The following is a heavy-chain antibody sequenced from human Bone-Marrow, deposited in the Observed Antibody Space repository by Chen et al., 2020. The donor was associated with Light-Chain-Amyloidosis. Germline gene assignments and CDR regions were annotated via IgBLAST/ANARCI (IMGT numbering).Heavy chain of an antibody. D-gene: IGHD3-10*01. V-gene: IGHV3-53*02. CDR2: IYSGGFT. Sequence: EVQLVETGGGLIQPGGSLRLSCAVSGFTVTGTYMGWVRQAPGKGLEWVSVIYSGGFTYYADSVEGRFTISRDHSKNTLFLQMNSLRAEDTAVYYCATLDTYGYYFDSWGQGTLVTVSS. CDR3: ATLDTYGYYFDS. J-gene: IGHJ4*02. CDR1: GFTVTGTY.